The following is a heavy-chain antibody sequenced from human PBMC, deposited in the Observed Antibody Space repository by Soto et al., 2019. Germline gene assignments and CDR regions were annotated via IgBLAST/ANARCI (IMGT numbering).Heavy chain of an antibody. J-gene: IGHJ5*02. CDR1: GYTFTSYA. V-gene: IGHV1-3*01. CDR2: INAGNGNT. D-gene: IGHD6-19*01. Sequence: ASVKVSCKASGYTFTSYAMHWVRQAPGQRLEWMGWINAGNGNTKYSQKFQGRVTITRDTSASTAYMELSSLRSEDTAVYYCAISSGGWYPIYLFDPWGQGTLVTGSS. CDR3: AISSGGWYPIYLFDP.